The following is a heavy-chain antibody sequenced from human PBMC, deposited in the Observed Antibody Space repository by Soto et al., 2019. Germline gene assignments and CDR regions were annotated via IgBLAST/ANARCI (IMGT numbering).Heavy chain of an antibody. J-gene: IGHJ5*02. CDR3: ARGSTRFDP. D-gene: IGHD2-2*01. CDR2: TYHSGIT. CDR1: GGSMNTYY. V-gene: IGHV4-59*01. Sequence: SETLSLTCTVSGGSMNTYYWRWIRQPPGKGLEWIGYTYHSGITNYNPSLKSRVNILVDTSKNQFSLTVTSVTAVDTAVYYCARGSTRFDPWGQGTLVTVSS.